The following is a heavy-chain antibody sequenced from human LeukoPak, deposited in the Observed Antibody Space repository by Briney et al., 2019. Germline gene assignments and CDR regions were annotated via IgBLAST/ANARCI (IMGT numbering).Heavy chain of an antibody. J-gene: IGHJ4*02. CDR3: ARERWDYSIDY. CDR1: GFTFSSYS. V-gene: IGHV3-48*01. D-gene: IGHD4-11*01. CDR2: ISSSSSTI. Sequence: GGSLRLSCAASGFTFSSYSMNWVRQAPGKGLEWVSYISSSSSTIYYADSVKGRFTISRDNAKNLLYLQMNSLRAEDTAVYYCARERWDYSIDYWGQGTLVTVSS.